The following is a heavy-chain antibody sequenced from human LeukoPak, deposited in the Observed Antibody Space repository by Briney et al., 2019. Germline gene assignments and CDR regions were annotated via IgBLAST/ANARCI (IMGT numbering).Heavy chain of an antibody. Sequence: GGSLRLSCAASGFTFSSYAMSWVRQAPGKGLEWVSAISGSGGSTYYADSVKGRFTISRDNSKNTLYLQMNSLRAEDTAVYYCTREGNDYGGNGDSDYWGQGTLVTVSS. CDR2: ISGSGGST. J-gene: IGHJ4*02. D-gene: IGHD4-23*01. V-gene: IGHV3-23*01. CDR3: TREGNDYGGNGDSDY. CDR1: GFTFSSYA.